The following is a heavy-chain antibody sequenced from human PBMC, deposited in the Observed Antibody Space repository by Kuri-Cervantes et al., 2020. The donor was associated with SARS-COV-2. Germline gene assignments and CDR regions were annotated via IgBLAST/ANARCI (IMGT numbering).Heavy chain of an antibody. V-gene: IGHV3-9*01. CDR1: GFTFDDYA. CDR3: ASHSAWTTVTTELRPDL. CDR2: LNWNSGSI. D-gene: IGHD4-17*01. J-gene: IGHJ4*02. Sequence: SLKISCAVSGFTFDDYAMHWVRQAPGKGLDWVSGLNWNSGSIGYADSVKVRFTISRDNAKNSLYLQMYSLRAEDTAVYYCASHSAWTTVTTELRPDLWAQGSLVTVSS.